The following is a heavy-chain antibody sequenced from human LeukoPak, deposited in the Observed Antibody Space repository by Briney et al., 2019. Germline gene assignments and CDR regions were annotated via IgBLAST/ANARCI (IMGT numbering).Heavy chain of an antibody. V-gene: IGHV4-61*02. J-gene: IGHJ3*02. CDR2: IYTSGST. D-gene: IGHD4-17*01. Sequence: PSETLSLTCTVSGGSISSGNYYWHWIRPPAGKGLEWIGRIYTSGSTNYNPSLKSRVTISIDTSKNKLSLKLSSVTAADTAVYYCARDLYGDYGGGLDAFDIWGQGTMVTVSS. CDR3: ARDLYGDYGGGLDAFDI. CDR1: GGSISSGNYY.